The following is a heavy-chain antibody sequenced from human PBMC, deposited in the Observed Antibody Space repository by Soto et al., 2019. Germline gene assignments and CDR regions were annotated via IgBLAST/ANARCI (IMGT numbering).Heavy chain of an antibody. V-gene: IGHV1-18*04. CDR1: GYTFTSCG. CDR3: ARASDGYRSGWYVGYFYY. Sequence: QVQLVQSGAEVKKPGASVKVSCKASGYTFTSCGISWVRQVPGQGLEWMGWIRAYNGYTNYAQKFQGRVTMNTDTSTSTAYMELRSLISDDTAVYYCARASDGYRSGWYVGYFYYWGQGTLVNVSS. D-gene: IGHD6-19*01. CDR2: IRAYNGYT. J-gene: IGHJ4*02.